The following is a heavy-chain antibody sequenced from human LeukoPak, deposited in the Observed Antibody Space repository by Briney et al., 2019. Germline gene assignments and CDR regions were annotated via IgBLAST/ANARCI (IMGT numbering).Heavy chain of an antibody. V-gene: IGHV4-59*08. CDR2: IYNSGST. D-gene: IGHD5-24*01. Sequence: PSETLSLTCTVSGASIISYYWSWIRQPQGKGLEWIGHIYNSGSTRYNPSLKSRVAISVDTSNNQFSLNLNSVTVADTAVYYCASHTAGHGSGYWGHGNLVTVSS. J-gene: IGHJ4*01. CDR3: ASHTAGHGSGY. CDR1: GASIISYY.